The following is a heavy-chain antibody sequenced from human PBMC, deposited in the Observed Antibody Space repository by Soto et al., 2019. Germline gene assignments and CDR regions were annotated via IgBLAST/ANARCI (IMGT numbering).Heavy chain of an antibody. CDR3: ARHGDFWSGSQGYNWFDP. V-gene: IGHV4-39*01. CDR2: TYYSGSA. J-gene: IGHJ5*02. CDR1: GGSISTYY. Sequence: SETLSLTCTVSGGSISTYYWGWIRQPPGKGLEWIGSTYYSGSANYNPSLKSRVTISVDTSKNQFSLKLSSVTAADTAVYYCARHGDFWSGSQGYNWFDPWGQGTLVTVSS. D-gene: IGHD3-3*01.